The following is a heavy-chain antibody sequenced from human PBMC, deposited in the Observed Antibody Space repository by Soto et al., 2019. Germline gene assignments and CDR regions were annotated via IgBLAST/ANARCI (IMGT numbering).Heavy chain of an antibody. J-gene: IGHJ4*01. CDR2: INDDGIST. D-gene: IGHD4-4*01. V-gene: IGHV3-74*01. CDR1: GCTFSMYW. Sequence: GGSLRLSCAASGCTFSMYWMHWVRQVPGKGPEWVSRINDDGISTNYADSVKGRFTISRDNAKNTLYLQMDSLRPEDTAIYYCAREGVTNYTDYYFDLWGHGALVTVSS. CDR3: AREGVTNYTDYYFDL.